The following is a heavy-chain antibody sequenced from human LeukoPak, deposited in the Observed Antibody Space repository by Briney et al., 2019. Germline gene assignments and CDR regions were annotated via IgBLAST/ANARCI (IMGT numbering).Heavy chain of an antibody. D-gene: IGHD3-10*01. CDR2: ISSSRSTI. V-gene: IGHV3-48*01. Sequence: GLSLRLSCAASGFTFSSYSMNWVRQAPGKGREGVSYISSSRSTIYYADSVKGRFTISRHNAKNSLYLQMTSLRADDTAVYYCARDTRLWFGYDHWGQGTLVPVPS. CDR1: GFTFSSYS. J-gene: IGHJ1*01. CDR3: ARDTRLWFGYDH.